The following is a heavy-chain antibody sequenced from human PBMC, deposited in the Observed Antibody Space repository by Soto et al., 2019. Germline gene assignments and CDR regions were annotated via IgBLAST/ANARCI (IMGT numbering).Heavy chain of an antibody. Sequence: EVQLLESGGGLVQPGGSLRLSCAASGFTFSNYAMSWVRQAPGKGLEWVSAISGSGGSTYYADSVKGRFTISRDNSKTTLSLRMNSLRAEDTAVSDCAKDKLVSVVGAAPFDYWGQGTLVTVSS. CDR2: ISGSGGST. V-gene: IGHV3-23*01. D-gene: IGHD1-26*01. CDR3: AKDKLVSVVGAAPFDY. J-gene: IGHJ4*02. CDR1: GFTFSNYA.